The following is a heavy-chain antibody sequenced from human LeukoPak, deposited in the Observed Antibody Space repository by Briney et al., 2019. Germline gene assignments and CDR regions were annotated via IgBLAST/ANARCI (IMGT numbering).Heavy chain of an antibody. J-gene: IGHJ3*02. D-gene: IGHD3-22*01. CDR1: GGSFSGYY. CDR3: ARSYYDSSGDYDAFDI. V-gene: IGHV4-34*01. Sequence: SETLSLTCAVYGGSFSGYYWSWIRQPPGKGLEWIGEINHSGSTNYNPSLKSRVTISVDTSKNQFSLKLSSVTAADTAVCYCARSYYDSSGDYDAFDIWGQGTMVTVSS. CDR2: INHSGST.